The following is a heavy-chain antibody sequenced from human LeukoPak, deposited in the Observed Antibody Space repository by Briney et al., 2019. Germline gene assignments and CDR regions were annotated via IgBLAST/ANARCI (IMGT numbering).Heavy chain of an antibody. CDR1: GFSLTTSGVA. CDR3: AHTKIGITGTIKGYFDY. V-gene: IGHV2-5*02. Sequence: SGPTLVKPTQTLTLTCTFSGFSLTTSGVAVGWIRQPPGKALEWLALFYWDDDTRYSPSLKSRLTITKDTSKNQVVLTMTSMDPVDTATYYCAHTKIGITGTIKGYFDYWGQGTLVTVSS. D-gene: IGHD1-20*01. J-gene: IGHJ4*02. CDR2: FYWDDDT.